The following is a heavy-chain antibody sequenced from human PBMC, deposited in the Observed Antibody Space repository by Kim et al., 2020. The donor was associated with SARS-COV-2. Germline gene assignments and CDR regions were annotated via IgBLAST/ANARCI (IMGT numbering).Heavy chain of an antibody. Sequence: GGSLRLSCAASGFTFSSYGMHWVRQAPGKGLEWVAIIWYHGSIEYYADSVKGRFTISRDNSKNTLYLQMSSLRVEDTAVYYCARALGFSGNYYYGMDVWGQGTTVTVSS. J-gene: IGHJ6*02. CDR2: IWYHGSIE. V-gene: IGHV3-33*01. CDR3: ARALGFSGNYYYGMDV. CDR1: GFTFSSYG. D-gene: IGHD7-27*01.